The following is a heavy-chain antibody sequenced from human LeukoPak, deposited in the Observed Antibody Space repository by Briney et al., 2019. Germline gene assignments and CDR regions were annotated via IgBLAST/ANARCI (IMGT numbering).Heavy chain of an antibody. V-gene: IGHV3-21*01. CDR3: ARGYCGGDCYGD. CDR1: GFTFSSYT. Sequence: GGSLRLSSAASGFTFSSYTMNWVRQAPGKGLEYVSSISSSSSHIYYADSVKGRFTISRDNTKSSLYLQMNSLRAEDMAVYYCARGYCGGDCYGDWGQGTLVSVSS. CDR2: ISSSSSHI. D-gene: IGHD2-21*02. J-gene: IGHJ1*01.